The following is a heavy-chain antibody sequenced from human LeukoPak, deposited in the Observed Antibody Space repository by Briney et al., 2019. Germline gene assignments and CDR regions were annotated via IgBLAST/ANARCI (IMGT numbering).Heavy chain of an antibody. CDR2: IYYSGST. CDR1: GYSISSGYY. D-gene: IGHD6-19*01. CDR3: AREIAVAGSYYFDY. Sequence: PSETLSLTCAVSGYSISSGYYWGWIRQPPGKGLEWIGYIYYSGSTNYNPSLKSRVTISVDTSKNQFSLKLSSVTAADTAVYYCAREIAVAGSYYFDYWGQGTLVTVSS. V-gene: IGHV4-61*01. J-gene: IGHJ4*02.